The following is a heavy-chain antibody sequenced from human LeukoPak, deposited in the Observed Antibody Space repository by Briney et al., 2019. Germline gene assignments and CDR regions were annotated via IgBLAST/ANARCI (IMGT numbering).Heavy chain of an antibody. V-gene: IGHV3-30*04. Sequence: PGRSLRLSCAASGFTFSSYAMHWVRQAPGKGLEWVAVISYDGSNKYYADSVKGRVTISRDNSKNTLYLQMNSLGAEDTAVYYCARDMKMATIYGAFDIWGQGTMVTVSS. CDR3: ARDMKMATIYGAFDI. D-gene: IGHD5-24*01. CDR2: ISYDGSNK. CDR1: GFTFSSYA. J-gene: IGHJ3*02.